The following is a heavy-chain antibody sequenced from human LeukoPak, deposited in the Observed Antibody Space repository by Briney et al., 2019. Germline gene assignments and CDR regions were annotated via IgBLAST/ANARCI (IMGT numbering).Heavy chain of an antibody. CDR2: IYYSGST. Sequence: SETLSLTCTVSGGSISSGGYYWSWIRQHPGKGLEWIGYIYYSGSTYYNPSLKSRVTISVDTSKNQFSLKLSSVTAADTAVYCCARHRLYGDYANFDYWGQGTLVTVSS. CDR1: GGSISSGGYY. CDR3: ARHRLYGDYANFDY. V-gene: IGHV4-31*03. D-gene: IGHD4-17*01. J-gene: IGHJ4*02.